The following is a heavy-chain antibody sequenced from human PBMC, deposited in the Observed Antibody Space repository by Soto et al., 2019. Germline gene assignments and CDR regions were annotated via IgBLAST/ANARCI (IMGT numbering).Heavy chain of an antibody. Sequence: QMQLVQSGPEVKKPGTSVKVSCKASGFTFTSSAVQWVRQARGQRLEWIGWIVVGSGNTNYAQKFQERVTITRDMSTRTAYMELSSLRSEDTAVYYCAADSLEYCSSTSCYTDYYYYGMDVWGQGTTVTVSS. J-gene: IGHJ6*02. CDR3: AADSLEYCSSTSCYTDYYYYGMDV. CDR2: IVVGSGNT. D-gene: IGHD2-2*02. CDR1: GFTFTSSA. V-gene: IGHV1-58*01.